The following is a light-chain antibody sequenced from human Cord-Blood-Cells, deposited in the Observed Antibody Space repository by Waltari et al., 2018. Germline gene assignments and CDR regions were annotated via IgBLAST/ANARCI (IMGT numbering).Light chain of an antibody. J-gene: IGKJ1*01. CDR1: QCVSSSY. V-gene: IGKV3-20*01. Sequence: EIVLTQSPRTLSLSPGERATLSCRASQCVSSSYLAWYQQKPGQAPRLLIYGASSRATGIPDRFSGSGSGTDFTLTISRLEPEDFAVYYCQQYGSSPWTFGQGTKVEIK. CDR2: GAS. CDR3: QQYGSSPWT.